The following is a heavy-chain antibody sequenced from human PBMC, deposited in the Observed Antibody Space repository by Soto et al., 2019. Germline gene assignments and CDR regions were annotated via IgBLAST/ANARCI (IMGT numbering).Heavy chain of an antibody. D-gene: IGHD6-19*01. CDR1: GGTFSSYA. Sequence: ASVKVSCKASGGTFSSYAISWVRQAPGQGLEWMGIINPSGGSTSYAQKFQGRVTITRDTSTSTVYMELSSLRSEDTAVYYCARGGPSGWSIIFDYWGQGTLVTVSS. CDR3: ARGGPSGWSIIFDY. J-gene: IGHJ4*02. V-gene: IGHV1-46*01. CDR2: INPSGGST.